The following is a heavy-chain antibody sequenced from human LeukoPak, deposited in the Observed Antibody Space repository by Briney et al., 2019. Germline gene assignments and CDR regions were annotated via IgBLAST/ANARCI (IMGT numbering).Heavy chain of an antibody. J-gene: IGHJ4*02. D-gene: IGHD3-10*01. Sequence: SETLSPTCSISGAFVSSDYWNWIRQSPGRGLEWIGYTHYRGDINYNPSLKSRLSMSVDASSNQVSLKLSSVTAADAAVYYCGRNLGSGSDHWGQGTLVTVSS. CDR1: GAFVSSDY. V-gene: IGHV4-59*02. CDR2: THYRGDI. CDR3: GRNLGSGSDH.